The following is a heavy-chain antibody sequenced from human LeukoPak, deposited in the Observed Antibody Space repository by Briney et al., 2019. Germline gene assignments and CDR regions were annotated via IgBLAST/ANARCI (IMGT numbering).Heavy chain of an antibody. CDR3: ARSFMFDYFDY. V-gene: IGHV4-4*09. CDR1: GGSISSYY. CDR2: IYTSGST. Sequence: SETLSLTCTVSGGSISSYYWSWIRQPPGKGLEWIGYIYTSGSTNYNPSLKSRVTISVDTSKHQFSLKLSSVTAADTAVYYCARSFMFDYFDYWGQGTLVTVSS. D-gene: IGHD3-10*02. J-gene: IGHJ4*02.